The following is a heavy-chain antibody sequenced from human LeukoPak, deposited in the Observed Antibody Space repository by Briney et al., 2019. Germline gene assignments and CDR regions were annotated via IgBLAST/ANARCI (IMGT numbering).Heavy chain of an antibody. CDR2: ISAYNGNT. CDR3: ARFHYDFWSGYYADYGMGV. CDR1: GYTFTSYY. Sequence: GASVKVSCKASGYTFTSYYMHWVRQAPGQGLEWMGWISAYNGNTNYAQKLQGRVTMTTDTSTSTAYMELRSLRSDDTAVYYCARFHYDFWSGYYADYGMGVWGQGTTVTVSS. D-gene: IGHD3-3*01. J-gene: IGHJ6*02. V-gene: IGHV1-18*04.